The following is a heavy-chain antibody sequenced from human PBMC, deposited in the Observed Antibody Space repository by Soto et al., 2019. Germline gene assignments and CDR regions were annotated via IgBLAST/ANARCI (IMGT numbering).Heavy chain of an antibody. Sequence: SVKVSCKASGGTFSSYAISWVRQAPGQGLEWMGGIIPIFGTANYAQKFQGRVTITADESTSTAYMELSSLRSEDTAVYYCARSGVEMATIFFYWGQGTLVTVSS. CDR2: IIPIFGTA. J-gene: IGHJ4*02. CDR1: GGTFSSYA. D-gene: IGHD5-12*01. CDR3: ARSGVEMATIFFY. V-gene: IGHV1-69*13.